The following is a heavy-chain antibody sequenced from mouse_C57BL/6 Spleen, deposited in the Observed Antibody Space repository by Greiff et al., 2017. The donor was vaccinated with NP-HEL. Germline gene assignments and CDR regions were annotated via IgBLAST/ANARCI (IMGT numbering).Heavy chain of an antibody. CDR1: GYTFTSYW. Sequence: QVQLQQPGAELVRPGSSVKLSCKASGYTFTSYWMHWVKQRPIQGLEWIGNIDPSDSETHYNQKFKDKATLTVDKSSSTAYMQLSSLTSDDDAVYYCAGMRDSSYPYYAMDYWGQGTSVTVSS. CDR2: IDPSDSET. J-gene: IGHJ4*01. D-gene: IGHD1-1*01. CDR3: AGMRDSSYPYYAMDY. V-gene: IGHV1-52*01.